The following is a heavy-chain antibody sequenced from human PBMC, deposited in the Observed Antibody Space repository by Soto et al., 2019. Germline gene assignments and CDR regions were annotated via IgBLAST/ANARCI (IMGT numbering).Heavy chain of an antibody. CDR1: GGSFSGYY. J-gene: IGHJ6*03. D-gene: IGHD3-10*01. CDR2: INHSGST. CDR3: ARGSYYYGSGSYIYYYYYYMDV. V-gene: IGHV4-34*01. Sequence: SETLSLTCAVYGGSFSGYYWSWIRQPPGKGLEWIGEINHSGSTNHNPSLKSRVIISVDTSKNQFSLKLSSVTAADTAVYYCARGSYYYGSGSYIYYYYYYMDVWGKGTTVTVSS.